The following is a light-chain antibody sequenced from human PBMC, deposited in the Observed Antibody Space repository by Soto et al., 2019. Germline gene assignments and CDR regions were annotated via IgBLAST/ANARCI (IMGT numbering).Light chain of an antibody. CDR3: SSYTSSREVV. CDR1: SSDVGSYNR. CDR2: EVS. Sequence: QSALTQPPSVSGSPGQSVTISCTGTSSDVGSYNRVSWYQQPPGTAPKLMIYEVSNRPSGVPDRFSGSKSGNTASLTISGLQAEDEADYYCSSYTSSREVVFGGGTKLTVL. J-gene: IGLJ2*01. V-gene: IGLV2-18*02.